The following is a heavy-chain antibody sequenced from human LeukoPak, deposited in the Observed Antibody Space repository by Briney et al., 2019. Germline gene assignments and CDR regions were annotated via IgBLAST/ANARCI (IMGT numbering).Heavy chain of an antibody. V-gene: IGHV3-23*01. Sequence: GGSLRLSCAASGFTFTNYWMSWVRQAPGKGLEWVSAISGSGGSTYYADSVKGRFTISRDNSKNTLYLQMNSLRAEDTAVYYCAKSGISTTSIAALYYYYYMDVWGKGTTVTVSS. CDR1: GFTFTNYW. J-gene: IGHJ6*03. CDR2: ISGSGGST. CDR3: AKSGISTTSIAALYYYYYMDV. D-gene: IGHD6-6*01.